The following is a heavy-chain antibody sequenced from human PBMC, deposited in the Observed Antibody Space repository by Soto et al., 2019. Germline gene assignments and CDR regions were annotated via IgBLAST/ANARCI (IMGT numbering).Heavy chain of an antibody. CDR3: ARDQLKYDFWSGYLS. V-gene: IGHV1-3*01. D-gene: IGHD3-3*01. Sequence: ASVKVSCKASGYTFTSYAMHWGRQAPGQRLEWMGWINAGNGNTKYSQKFQGRVTITRDTSASTAYMELSSLRSEDTAVYYCARDQLKYDFWSGYLSRGQGTLVTVSS. CDR1: GYTFTSYA. J-gene: IGHJ4*02. CDR2: INAGNGNT.